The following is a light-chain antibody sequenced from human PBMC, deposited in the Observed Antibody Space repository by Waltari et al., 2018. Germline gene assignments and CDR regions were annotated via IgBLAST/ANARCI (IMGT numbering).Light chain of an antibody. CDR3: YSVDSTGDYRV. Sequence: SYELTQPPSVSVSPGQTARITCSGDALPKKYSYWYQQKSGQPPALIISEDSNRPSGIPERFSGSASGTVATLTISGAQVEDEADYYCYSVDSTGDYRVFGGGTKLTVL. V-gene: IGLV3-10*01. J-gene: IGLJ2*01. CDR2: EDS. CDR1: ALPKKY.